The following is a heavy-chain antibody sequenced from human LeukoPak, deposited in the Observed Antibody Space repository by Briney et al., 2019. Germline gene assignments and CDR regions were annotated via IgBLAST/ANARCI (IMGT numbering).Heavy chain of an antibody. CDR3: ARDQVAYYDYVWGSYRSRLFDY. D-gene: IGHD3-16*02. Sequence: GGSLRLSCAASGFTFSSYWMSWVRQAPGKGLEWVANIRQDGSEKYYVDSVKGRFTISRDNAKNSLYLQMNSLRAEDTAVYYCARDQVAYYDYVWGSYRSRLFDYWGQGTLVTVSS. J-gene: IGHJ4*02. CDR1: GFTFSSYW. V-gene: IGHV3-7*01. CDR2: IRQDGSEK.